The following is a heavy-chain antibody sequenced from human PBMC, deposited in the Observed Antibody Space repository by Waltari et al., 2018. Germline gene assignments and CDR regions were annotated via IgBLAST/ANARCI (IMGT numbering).Heavy chain of an antibody. J-gene: IGHJ4*02. V-gene: IGHV3-66*01. CDR3: ARGKPAGYHYGSGYYFDC. CDR2: IHTNGDT. CDR1: GLGGGGHY. Sequence: EVQLVQSGGGLVRPGGSLRLSCAASGLGGGGHYVSWVRPRTGKGLEWVSVIHTNGDTYYADSVKGNFTISRDISKNTLFLQMDNLRDEDTATYYCARGKPAGYHYGSGYYFDCWGQGTQVTVSS. D-gene: IGHD3-10*01.